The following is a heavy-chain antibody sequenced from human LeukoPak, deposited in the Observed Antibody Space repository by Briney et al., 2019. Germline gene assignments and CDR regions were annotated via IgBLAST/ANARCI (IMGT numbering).Heavy chain of an antibody. V-gene: IGHV3-23*01. Sequence: GGSLRLSCAVSGHNFDDAWMNWVRQAPGMGLEWVSAISGSGGSTYYADSVKGRFTISRDNSKNTLYLQMNSLRAEDTAVYYCAKDSGTASSGSEGAFDIWGQGTMVTVSS. D-gene: IGHD3-22*01. J-gene: IGHJ3*02. CDR2: ISGSGGST. CDR1: GHNFDDAW. CDR3: AKDSGTASSGSEGAFDI.